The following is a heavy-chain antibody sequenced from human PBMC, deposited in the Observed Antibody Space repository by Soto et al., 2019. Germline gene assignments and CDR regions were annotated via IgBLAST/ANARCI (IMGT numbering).Heavy chain of an antibody. Sequence: GGSLRLSCAASGFTFSSYWMSWVRQAPGKGLEWVANIKQDGSEKYYVDSVKGRFTISRDNAKNSLYLQMNSLRAEDTAVYYCARDLSTFGWPRFVLTEWGQGTLVTVSS. CDR3: ARDLSTFGWPRFVLTE. CDR1: GFTFSSYW. D-gene: IGHD3-10*01. V-gene: IGHV3-7*05. J-gene: IGHJ4*02. CDR2: IKQDGSEK.